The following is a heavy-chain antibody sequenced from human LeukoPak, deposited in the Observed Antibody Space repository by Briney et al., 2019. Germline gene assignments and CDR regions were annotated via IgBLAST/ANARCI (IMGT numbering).Heavy chain of an antibody. CDR2: IYTSGST. V-gene: IGHV4-61*02. D-gene: IGHD6-13*01. CDR3: ARGEAAAAADWYFDL. CDR1: GGSISSGSYY. Sequence: SQTLSLTCTVSGGSISSGSYYWSWIRQPAGKGLEWIGRIYTSGSTYYNPSLKSRVTISVDTSKNQFSLKLSSVTAADTAVYYCARGEAAAAADWYFDLWGRGTLVTVSS. J-gene: IGHJ2*01.